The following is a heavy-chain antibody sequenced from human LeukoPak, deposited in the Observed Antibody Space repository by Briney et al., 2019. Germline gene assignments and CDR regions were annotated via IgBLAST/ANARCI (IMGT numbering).Heavy chain of an antibody. CDR3: ARGQGAARIDY. V-gene: IGHV4-39*07. D-gene: IGHD6-6*01. Sequence: SETLSLTCTVSGGSISSSSYYWGWIRQPPGKGLEWIGSIYYSGSTYYNPSLKSRVTISVDTSKNQFSLKLSSVTAADTAVYYCARGQGAARIDYWGQGTLVTVSP. J-gene: IGHJ4*02. CDR2: IYYSGST. CDR1: GGSISSSSYY.